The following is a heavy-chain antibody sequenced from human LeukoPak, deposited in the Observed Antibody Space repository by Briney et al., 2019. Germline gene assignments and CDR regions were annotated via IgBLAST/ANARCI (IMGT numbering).Heavy chain of an antibody. CDR2: IYSSGST. V-gene: IGHV4-61*02. CDR1: GGSISSETYY. Sequence: RSSETLSLTCTVSGGSISSETYYWTWVRQPAGKGLEWIGRIYSSGSTSYNPSLKSRVTISVDTSKNQFSLELNSVTASDTAVYYCARGGRGFDPWGQGTLVTVSS. J-gene: IGHJ5*02. CDR3: ARGGRGFDP.